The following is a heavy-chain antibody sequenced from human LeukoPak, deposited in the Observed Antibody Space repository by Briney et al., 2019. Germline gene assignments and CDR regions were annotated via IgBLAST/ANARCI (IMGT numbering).Heavy chain of an antibody. J-gene: IGHJ4*02. Sequence: SETLSLTCAVYGGSFSGYYWSWIRQPPGKGLEWIGEINHSGSTNYNPSLKSRVTIPVDTSKNQFSLKLSSVTAADTAVYYCARRRPIVGAIGYWGQGTLVTVSS. V-gene: IGHV4-34*01. D-gene: IGHD1-26*01. CDR3: ARRRPIVGAIGY. CDR2: INHSGST. CDR1: GGSFSGYY.